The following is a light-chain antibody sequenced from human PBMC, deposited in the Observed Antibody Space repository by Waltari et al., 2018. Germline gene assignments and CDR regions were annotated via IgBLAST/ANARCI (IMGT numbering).Light chain of an antibody. CDR3: MQGTRFPPT. Sequence: DIVMTQSPVSLPVTLGQPASISCRSSQSLVHSNGNTYLNWFHQRPGQSPRRLIYKVSERDSGVPDRFSGSGSGTDFTLEISRVEAEDVGVYYCMQGTRFPPTFGGGTKVDIK. CDR1: QSLVHSNGNTY. V-gene: IGKV2-30*02. J-gene: IGKJ4*01. CDR2: KVS.